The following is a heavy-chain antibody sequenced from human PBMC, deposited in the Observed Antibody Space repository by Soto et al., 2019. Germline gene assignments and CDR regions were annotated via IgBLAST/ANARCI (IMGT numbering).Heavy chain of an antibody. D-gene: IGHD3-22*01. J-gene: IGHJ5*02. CDR3: ARGFYDSSGFFYAGWFGP. CDR1: GYTFIDYY. Sequence: ASVKVSCKASGYTFIDYYIHWLRQASGQGPEWMGWIIPKSGDTKYSEKFQGRVAMTRDTSINTAYMEMTSLRSDDTAVYYCARGFYDSSGFFYAGWFGPWGQGTLVTVSS. CDR2: IIPKSGDT. V-gene: IGHV1-2*02.